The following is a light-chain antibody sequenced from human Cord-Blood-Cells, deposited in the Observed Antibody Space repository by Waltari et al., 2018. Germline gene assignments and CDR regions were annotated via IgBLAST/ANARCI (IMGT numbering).Light chain of an antibody. J-gene: IGKJ1*01. CDR2: GGS. Sequence: EIVMTQSPATLSVSTGERATLPCRASQSVSSNLAWYQQKPGQGSRLLIYGGSTRATGIPARFSGSGSGTEFTLTISSLQSEDFAVYYCQQYNNWWTFGQGTKVEIK. CDR3: QQYNNWWT. V-gene: IGKV3-15*01. CDR1: QSVSSN.